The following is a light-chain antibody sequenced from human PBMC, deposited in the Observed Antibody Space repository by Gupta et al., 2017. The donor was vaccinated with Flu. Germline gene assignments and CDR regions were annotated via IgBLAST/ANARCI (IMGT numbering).Light chain of an antibody. CDR1: QGISSY. CDR3: QQLDGNFPIT. V-gene: IGKV1-9*01. CDR2: RAS. J-gene: IGKJ5*01. Sequence: DIQLTQSPSFLSASVGDRVTMSCRASQGISSYLAWYQQKPGKAPTLLIYRASSLESGVPSRFSGSAYGTEFTLTISSLQPEDSATYYCQQLDGNFPITFGQGTRLEIK.